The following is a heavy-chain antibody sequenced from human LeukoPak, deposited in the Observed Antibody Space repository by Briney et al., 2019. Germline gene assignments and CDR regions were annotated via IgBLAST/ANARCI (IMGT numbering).Heavy chain of an antibody. Sequence: GGSLRLSCAASGFTFSTYSMNWVRQAPGKGLEWISFIRHDSSDIYYADSVKGRFTISRDNAKNSLFLQMNSLRAEDTAVYYCARDRGWIQHDIWGQGTMVTVSS. CDR3: ARDRGWIQHDI. D-gene: IGHD5-18*01. J-gene: IGHJ3*02. CDR1: GFTFSTYS. CDR2: IRHDSSDI. V-gene: IGHV3-21*05.